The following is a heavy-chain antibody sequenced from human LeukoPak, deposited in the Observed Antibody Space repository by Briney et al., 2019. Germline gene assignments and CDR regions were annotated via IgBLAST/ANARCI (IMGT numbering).Heavy chain of an antibody. D-gene: IGHD2-8*02. CDR3: AREESGGYFDY. CDR2: INPTGTGT. CDR1: GYTFSNYY. J-gene: IGHJ4*02. Sequence: ASVKVSCKASGYTFSNYYKHWVRQAPGQGLEWMGLINPTGTGTNYAQKFRGRVTLTRDTSTTTVYMEFTSLSSEDSAVYYCAREESGGYFDYWGQETLVTVSS. V-gene: IGHV1-46*01.